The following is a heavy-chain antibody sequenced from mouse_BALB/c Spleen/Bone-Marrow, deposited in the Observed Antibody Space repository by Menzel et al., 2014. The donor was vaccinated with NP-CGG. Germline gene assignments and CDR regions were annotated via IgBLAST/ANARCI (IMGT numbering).Heavy chain of an antibody. CDR3: ARNGNYGAWFAY. Sequence: EVQLQQSGAELVKPGASVKLSCTASGFNIKDTYMHWVKQRPEQGLEWIGRIDPANGNTKYDPKFQGKVTITADTSSNTAYLQLSSLTSEDTAVYYCARNGNYGAWFAYWGQGTLVTVSA. J-gene: IGHJ3*01. CDR1: GFNIKDTY. V-gene: IGHV14-3*02. D-gene: IGHD2-1*01. CDR2: IDPANGNT.